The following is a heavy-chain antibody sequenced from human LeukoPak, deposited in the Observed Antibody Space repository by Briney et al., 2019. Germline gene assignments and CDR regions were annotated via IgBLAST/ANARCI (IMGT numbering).Heavy chain of an antibody. V-gene: IGHV1-18*01. CDR2: ISAYNGYT. CDR1: GYSFPSYG. D-gene: IGHD6-19*01. J-gene: IGHJ4*02. CDR3: ARGGTSGWRTPNDDY. Sequence: ASVKVSCKASGYSFPSYGISWVRQAPGQGLEGMGWISAYNGYTNYAQKLQGRVTMTTDTSTNTVYMELRSLRSDDTAVYYCARGGTSGWRTPNDDYWGQGTLVTVSS.